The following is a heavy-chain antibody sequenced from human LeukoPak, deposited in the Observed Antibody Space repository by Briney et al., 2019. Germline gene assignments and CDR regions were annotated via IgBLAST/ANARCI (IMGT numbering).Heavy chain of an antibody. J-gene: IGHJ3*02. Sequence: GGSLRLSCAASGFPFSTYSMNWVRQAPGKGLEWISYITTSGSNKFYADSVKGRFTVSRDNTRNSLYLQMNSLRAEDTAVYYCARDRGGTTDAFDIWGQGTMVTVSS. D-gene: IGHD1-1*01. CDR2: ITTSGSNK. V-gene: IGHV3-48*01. CDR1: GFPFSTYS. CDR3: ARDRGGTTDAFDI.